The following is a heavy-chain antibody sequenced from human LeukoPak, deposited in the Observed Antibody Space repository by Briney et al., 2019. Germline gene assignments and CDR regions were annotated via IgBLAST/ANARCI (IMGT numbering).Heavy chain of an antibody. J-gene: IGHJ5*02. D-gene: IGHD3-22*01. Sequence: SETLSLTCTVSGGSISSYYWSWIRQPPGKGLEWIGYIYYSGSTYYNPSLKSRVTISIDTSKNQFSLKLSSVAAADTAVYYCARYYFDSSGYYRFDPWGQGTLVTVSS. CDR3: ARYYFDSSGYYRFDP. CDR2: IYYSGST. CDR1: GGSISSYY. V-gene: IGHV4-59*12.